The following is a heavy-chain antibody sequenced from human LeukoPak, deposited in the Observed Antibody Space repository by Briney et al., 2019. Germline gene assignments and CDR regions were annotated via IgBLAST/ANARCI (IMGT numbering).Heavy chain of an antibody. CDR2: IYYSGRT. CDR3: ASGTVYYYDSSGYSNGELDY. D-gene: IGHD3-22*01. CDR1: GGSISSGDYY. J-gene: IGHJ4*02. Sequence: SETLSLTCTVSGGSISSGDYYWSWIRQPPGKGLGWIGYIYYSGRTYYNPSLKSRVTISVDTSKNRFSLKLSSVTAADTAVYYCASGTVYYYDSSGYSNGELDYWGQGTLVTVSS. V-gene: IGHV4-30-4*01.